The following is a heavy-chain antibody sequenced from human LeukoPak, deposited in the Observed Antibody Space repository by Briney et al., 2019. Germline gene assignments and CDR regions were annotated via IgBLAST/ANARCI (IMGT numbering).Heavy chain of an antibody. CDR2: INPNSGGT. J-gene: IGHJ3*02. D-gene: IGHD2-2*01. Sequence: ASVKVSCKASGYTFTGYYMHWVRQAPGQGLEWMGWINPNSGGTNYAQKFQGRVTMTRDTSISTAYMELSRLRSDDTAVYYCARDLKYCSSTSCYYAFDIWGQGTMVTVSS. CDR3: ARDLKYCSSTSCYYAFDI. CDR1: GYTFTGYY. V-gene: IGHV1-2*02.